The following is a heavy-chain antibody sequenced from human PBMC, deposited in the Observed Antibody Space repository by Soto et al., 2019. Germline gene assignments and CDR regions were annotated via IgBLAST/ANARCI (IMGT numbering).Heavy chain of an antibody. CDR3: AKDYVGAIPDAFDI. V-gene: IGHV3-11*05. D-gene: IGHD1-26*01. J-gene: IGHJ3*02. CDR2: ISSSSSYT. CDR1: GFTFSDYY. Sequence: PGGSLRLSCAASGFTFSDYYMSWIRQAPGKGLEWVSYISSSSSYTNYADSVKGRFTISRDNAKNSLYLQMNSLRAEDTAVYYCAKDYVGAIPDAFDIWAQGTMVTVSS.